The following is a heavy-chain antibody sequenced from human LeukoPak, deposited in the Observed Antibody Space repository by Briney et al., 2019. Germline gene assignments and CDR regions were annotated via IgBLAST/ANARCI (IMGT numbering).Heavy chain of an antibody. D-gene: IGHD7-27*01. J-gene: IGHJ4*02. CDR2: IYHSGST. CDR3: ARTIAGDLLFLDY. Sequence: PSETLSLTCTVSGGSISAYYWSWIRQPPGKGLEWIGYIYHSGSTYYNPSLKSRVTISVDRSKNQFSLKLSSVTAADTAVYYCARTIAGDLLFLDYWGQGTLVTVSS. V-gene: IGHV4-59*12. CDR1: GGSISAYY.